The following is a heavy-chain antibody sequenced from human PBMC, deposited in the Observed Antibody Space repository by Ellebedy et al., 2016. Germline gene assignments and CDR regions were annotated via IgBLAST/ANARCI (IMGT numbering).Heavy chain of an antibody. CDR3: ASHMTTVSEDAFDV. Sequence: SETLSLTCTVSGYSISSGYYWGWIRQPPGKGLEWIGSMYHSGNNNYNPSLKSRVTISVETSKNQFSLKLSSVTAPDTAVYYCASHMTTVSEDAFDVWGQGTMVSVSS. V-gene: IGHV4-38-2*02. D-gene: IGHD4-17*01. J-gene: IGHJ3*01. CDR1: GYSISSGYY. CDR2: MYHSGNN.